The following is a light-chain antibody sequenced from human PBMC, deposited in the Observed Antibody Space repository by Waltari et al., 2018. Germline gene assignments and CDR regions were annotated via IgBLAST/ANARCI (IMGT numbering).Light chain of an antibody. CDR1: QSLVHSDGNTY. CDR3: MQGTHWLS. V-gene: IGKV2-30*02. CDR2: KVS. Sequence: VVLTQSPLSLPVTLGQPASISCRSSQSLVHSDGNTYLNWFQQRPGQSPRRLIYKVSKRDSGVPDRFSGSGSGTDFTLKISRVEAEYVGIYYCMQGTHWLSFGPGTRVDIK. J-gene: IGKJ3*01.